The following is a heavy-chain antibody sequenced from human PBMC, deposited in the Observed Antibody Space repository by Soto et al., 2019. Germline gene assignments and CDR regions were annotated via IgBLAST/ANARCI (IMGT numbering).Heavy chain of an antibody. Sequence: SETLSLTFTVSGGSITSDYWSWIRQPPGKGLEWIGYIYYSGITDYNPSLKSRVTISVDTSKSQFSLKLSSVTAADTAVYYCARGGGVYYFDYWGQGTLVTVS. CDR3: ARGGGVYYFDY. J-gene: IGHJ4*02. V-gene: IGHV4-59*01. CDR1: GGSITSDY. D-gene: IGHD2-8*02. CDR2: IYYSGIT.